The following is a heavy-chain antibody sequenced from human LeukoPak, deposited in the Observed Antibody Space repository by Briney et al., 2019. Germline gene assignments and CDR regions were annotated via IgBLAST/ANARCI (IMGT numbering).Heavy chain of an antibody. V-gene: IGHV3-11*01. D-gene: IGHD2-2*01. Sequence: GGSLRLSCAASGFTFSDYYASWIRQAPGKGLEWVSYISSSGSTIYYADSVKGRFTISRDNAKNSLYLQMNSLRAEDTAVYYCATSTSREYFQHWGQGTLVTVSS. CDR1: GFTFSDYY. J-gene: IGHJ1*01. CDR3: ATSTSREYFQH. CDR2: ISSSGSTI.